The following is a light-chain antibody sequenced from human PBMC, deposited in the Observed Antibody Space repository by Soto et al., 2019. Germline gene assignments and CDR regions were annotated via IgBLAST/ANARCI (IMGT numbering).Light chain of an antibody. CDR1: QGISSY. CDR2: AAS. J-gene: IGKJ3*01. V-gene: IGKV1-9*01. Sequence: DIQLTQSPSFLSASVGDRVTITCRASQGISSYLAWYQQKPGKAPKLLMYAASTLQSGVPSRFSGSGSGTEFTLTISSLQPEDFATYYYQQLNSYPLTVGPGTKVDIK. CDR3: QQLNSYPLT.